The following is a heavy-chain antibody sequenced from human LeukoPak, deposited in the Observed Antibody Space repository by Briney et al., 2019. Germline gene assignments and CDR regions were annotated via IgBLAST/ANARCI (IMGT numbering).Heavy chain of an antibody. Sequence: GGSLRLSCTVSGFTVSSNSMSWVRQAPGKGLEWVAFIYSGGNTHYSDSVKGRFTISRDNSKNTLYLQMNSLRAEDTAVYYCARRAGEYSHPYDYWGQGTLVTVSS. CDR1: GFTVSSNS. J-gene: IGHJ4*02. V-gene: IGHV3-53*01. D-gene: IGHD4-17*01. CDR2: IYSGGNT. CDR3: ARRAGEYSHPYDY.